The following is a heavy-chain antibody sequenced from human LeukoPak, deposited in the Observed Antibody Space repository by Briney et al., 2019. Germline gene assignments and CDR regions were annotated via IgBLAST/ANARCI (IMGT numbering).Heavy chain of an antibody. D-gene: IGHD3-10*01. CDR3: AREGTNWFDP. V-gene: IGHV1-69*13. CDR1: GGTFSSYA. J-gene: IGHJ5*02. CDR2: IIPIFGTA. Sequence: AASVTVSCKASGGTFSSYAISWVRQAPGQGLEWMGGIIPIFGTANYAQKFQGRVTITADESTSTAYMELSSLRSEDTAVYYCAREGTNWFDPWGQGTLVTVSS.